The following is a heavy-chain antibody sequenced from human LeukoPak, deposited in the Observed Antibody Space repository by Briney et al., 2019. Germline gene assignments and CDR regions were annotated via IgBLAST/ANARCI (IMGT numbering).Heavy chain of an antibody. D-gene: IGHD6-19*01. CDR1: GFTFSSYG. CDR3: AKDLASSGWLGAFGI. J-gene: IGHJ3*02. CDR2: ISYDGSNK. Sequence: PGRSLRLSCAASGFTFSSYGMHWVRQAPGKGLEWVAVISYDGSNKYYADSVKGRFTISRDNSKNTLYLQMNSLRAEDTAVYYCAKDLASSGWLGAFGIWGQGTMVTVSS. V-gene: IGHV3-30*18.